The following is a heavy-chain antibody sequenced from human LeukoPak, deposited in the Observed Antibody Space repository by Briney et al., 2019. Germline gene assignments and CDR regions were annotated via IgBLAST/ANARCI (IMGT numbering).Heavy chain of an antibody. CDR1: GFTFSSYS. D-gene: IGHD3-3*01. CDR3: ARDNPTYYDFWSGYYLDY. Sequence: GGYLRLSCAASGFTFSSYSMNWVRQAPGKGLEWVSYISSSSSTIYYADPVKGRFTIPRDNAKNSLYLQMNSLRAEDTAVYYCARDNPTYYDFWSGYYLDYWGQGTLVTVSS. CDR2: ISSSSSTI. V-gene: IGHV3-48*01. J-gene: IGHJ4*02.